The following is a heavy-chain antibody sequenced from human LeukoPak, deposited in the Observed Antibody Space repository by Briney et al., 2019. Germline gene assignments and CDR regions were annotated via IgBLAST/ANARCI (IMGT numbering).Heavy chain of an antibody. CDR2: IYYSGST. V-gene: IGHV4-39*01. Sequence: SETLSLTCTVSVGSISSSSYYWGWIRQPPGKGLEWIGSIYYSGSTYYNPSLKSRVTISVDTSKNQFSLKLSSVTAADTAVYYCARFRVTIFGVVIPFDPWGQGTLVTVSS. CDR1: VGSISSSSYY. D-gene: IGHD3-3*01. J-gene: IGHJ5*02. CDR3: ARFRVTIFGVVIPFDP.